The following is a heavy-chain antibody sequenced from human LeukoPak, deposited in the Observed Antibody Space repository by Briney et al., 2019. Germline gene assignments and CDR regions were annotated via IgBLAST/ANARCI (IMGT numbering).Heavy chain of an antibody. D-gene: IGHD2-15*01. CDR2: IYYSGST. J-gene: IGHJ5*02. CDR1: GGSISSSSYY. Sequence: PSETLSLTCTVSGGSISSSSYYWGWIRQPPGKGLGWIGSIYYSGSTYYNPSLKSRVTISVDTSKNQFSLKLSSVTAADTAVYYCARRYCSGGSCYSDNWFDPWGQGILVTVSS. CDR3: ARRYCSGGSCYSDNWFDP. V-gene: IGHV4-39*01.